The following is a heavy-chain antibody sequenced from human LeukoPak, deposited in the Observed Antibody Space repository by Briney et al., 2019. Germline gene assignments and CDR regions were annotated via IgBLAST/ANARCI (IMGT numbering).Heavy chain of an antibody. CDR3: AKDHLPYCSGGSCYPIGY. CDR2: ISGSGGST. D-gene: IGHD2-15*01. CDR1: GFTVSSNY. V-gene: IGHV3-23*01. J-gene: IGHJ4*02. Sequence: GGSLRLSCAASGFTVSSNYMSWVRQAPGKGLEWVSAISGSGGSTYYADSVKGRFTISRDNSKNTLYLQMNSLRAEDTAVYYCAKDHLPYCSGGSCYPIGYWGQGTLVTVSS.